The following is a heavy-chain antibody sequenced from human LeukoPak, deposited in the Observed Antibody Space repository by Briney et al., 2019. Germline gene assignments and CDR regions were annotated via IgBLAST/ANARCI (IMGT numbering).Heavy chain of an antibody. Sequence: SETLSLTCTVSGDSIRSYYWTWIRQPPGRGLDWIGNIHYSGSTKYNPSLRSRITISADTSTNQFSLRVTSVTAADTAVYYYARLGALHDAFDIWGQGTMVTVSS. J-gene: IGHJ3*02. V-gene: IGHV4-59*12. D-gene: IGHD3-16*01. CDR3: ARLGALHDAFDI. CDR1: GDSIRSYY. CDR2: IHYSGST.